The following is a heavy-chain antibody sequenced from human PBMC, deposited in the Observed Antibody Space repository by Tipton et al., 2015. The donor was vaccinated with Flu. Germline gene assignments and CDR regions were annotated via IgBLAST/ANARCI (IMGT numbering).Heavy chain of an antibody. CDR1: GFNFTNYA. CDR3: TRALDY. V-gene: IGHV3-30*07. Sequence: QVQLVQSGGGVVQPGGSLRLSCAASGFNFTNYAMYWVRQALGKGLEWVTVISFDGGNKYYADSLKGRFTVSRDNAKNSLYLQMNSLRAEDTAVYYCTRALDYWGQGTPVTVSS. J-gene: IGHJ4*02. CDR2: ISFDGGNK.